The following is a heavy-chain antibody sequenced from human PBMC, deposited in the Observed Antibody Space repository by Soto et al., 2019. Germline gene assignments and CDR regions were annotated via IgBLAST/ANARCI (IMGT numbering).Heavy chain of an antibody. CDR2: ISGSGGST. CDR1: GFTFSSYA. J-gene: IGHJ3*01. CDR3: AKGSRGSGWYEDTG. D-gene: IGHD6-19*01. V-gene: IGHV3-23*01. Sequence: EVQLLESGGGLVQPGGSLRLSCAASGFTFSSYAMSWVRQAPGKGLEWVSAISGSGGSTYYADSVKGRFTISRDNSKNTLYLQMNSLRAEDTAVYYCAKGSRGSGWYEDTGWGQGTMVTVST.